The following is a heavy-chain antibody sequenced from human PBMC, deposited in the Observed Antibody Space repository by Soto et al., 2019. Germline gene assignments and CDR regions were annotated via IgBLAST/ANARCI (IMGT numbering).Heavy chain of an antibody. Sequence: GGSLRLSCAASGFTFSSYAMHWVRQAPGKGLEWVAVISYDGSNKYYADSVKGRFTISRDNSKNTLYLQMNSLRAEDTAVYYCARDGSNWNDYGVFYYYGMDAWGQGTTVTVSS. V-gene: IGHV3-30-3*01. J-gene: IGHJ6*02. CDR1: GFTFSSYA. CDR2: ISYDGSNK. D-gene: IGHD1-1*01. CDR3: ARDGSNWNDYGVFYYYGMDA.